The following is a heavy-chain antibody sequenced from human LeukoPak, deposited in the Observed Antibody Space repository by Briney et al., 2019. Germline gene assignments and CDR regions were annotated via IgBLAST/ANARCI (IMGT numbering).Heavy chain of an antibody. V-gene: IGHV4-34*01. CDR1: GGSFSGYY. CDR2: INHSGST. Sequence: SETLSLTCAVYGGSFSGYYWSWIRQPPGKGLEWIGEINHSGSTNYNPSLKSRVTISVDRSKNQFSLKLSSVTAADTAVYYCARGRFGSSWSPFDYWGQGTLVTVSS. D-gene: IGHD6-13*01. J-gene: IGHJ4*02. CDR3: ARGRFGSSWSPFDY.